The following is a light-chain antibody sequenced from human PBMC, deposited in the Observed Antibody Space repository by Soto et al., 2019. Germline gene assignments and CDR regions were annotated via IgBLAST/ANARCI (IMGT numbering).Light chain of an antibody. CDR2: GAS. Sequence: ETVLTQSPGTLSLSPGERATLPCRASQTIGSNYLAWYRQTPGQAPRLLIYGASNRATGIADRFSGSGSGTDFTLIISRLEPEDFALYYCQQYGSSPWTFGQGTKVEIK. J-gene: IGKJ1*01. V-gene: IGKV3-20*01. CDR3: QQYGSSPWT. CDR1: QTIGSNY.